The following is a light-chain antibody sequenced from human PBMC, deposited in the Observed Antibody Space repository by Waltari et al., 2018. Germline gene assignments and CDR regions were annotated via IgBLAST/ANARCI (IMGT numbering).Light chain of an antibody. J-gene: IGLJ2*01. CDR3: HSRDASGSGGA. V-gene: IGLV3-19*01. Sequence: TQDPAVSVAMGQAVRITCQGDSLRSYYAIWYQQRPGQAPILVMYDKNSRPSGVPDRFSGSSSDDTASLTITGAQAEDEAYYYCHSRDASGSGGAFGGGTKLTVL. CDR1: SLRSYY. CDR2: DKN.